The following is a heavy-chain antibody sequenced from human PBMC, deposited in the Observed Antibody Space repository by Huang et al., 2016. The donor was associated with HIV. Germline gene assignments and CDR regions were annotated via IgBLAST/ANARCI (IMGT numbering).Heavy chain of an antibody. CDR2: VNQRGSA. Sequence: QVRLEQWGPNLLKPSDTLSLKCAVYGGSFSDYFWTWIRQSPVKGLEWIGEVNQRGSATHNPSLRRGVSMSVDSSKNQFYLNLTSVTAADTAVYFCARPKMTATPSDSSWSYFDFWGRGTPVTVSS. CDR1: GGSFSDYF. D-gene: IGHD3-10*01. J-gene: IGHJ4*02. CDR3: ARPKMTATPSDSSWSYFDF. V-gene: IGHV4-34*01.